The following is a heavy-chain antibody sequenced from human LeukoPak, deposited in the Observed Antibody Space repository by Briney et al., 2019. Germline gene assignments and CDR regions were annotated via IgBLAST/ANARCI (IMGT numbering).Heavy chain of an antibody. CDR3: ASGVTAAGTID. D-gene: IGHD6-13*01. CDR1: VGTFSSYA. Sequence: ASVKVSCQASVGTFSSYALRWVRQPPGQGLEWMGGIIPIFGTANYAQKFQSRVTITADESTSTAYMDLSTLRSEDTAVYYCASGVTAAGTIDWGQGTLVTVSS. CDR2: IIPIFGTA. V-gene: IGHV1-69*13. J-gene: IGHJ4*02.